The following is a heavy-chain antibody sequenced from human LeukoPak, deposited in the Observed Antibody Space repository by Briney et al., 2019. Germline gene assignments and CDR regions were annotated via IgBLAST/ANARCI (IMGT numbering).Heavy chain of an antibody. Sequence: GGSLRLSCAASGFTFSNAWMNWVRQAPGKGLEWVGRIKRKTDGGTTDYAAPVKGRLTISRDDSKNTLYLQMNSLKTEDTAVYYCTTQLAAYYFDYWGQGTLVTVSS. CDR2: IKRKTDGGTT. V-gene: IGHV3-15*01. D-gene: IGHD6-13*01. CDR3: TTQLAAYYFDY. CDR1: GFTFSNAW. J-gene: IGHJ4*02.